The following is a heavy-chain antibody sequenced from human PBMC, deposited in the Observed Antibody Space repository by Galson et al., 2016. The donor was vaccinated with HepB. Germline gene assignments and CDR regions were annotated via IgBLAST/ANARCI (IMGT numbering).Heavy chain of an antibody. CDR1: GISFSTYW. CDR3: ARSRRERDSYGFAY. V-gene: IGHV3-7*03. D-gene: IGHD5-18*01. CDR2: IHKDGSEK. J-gene: IGHJ4*02. Sequence: LRLSCAASGISFSTYWMNWVRLAPGKGLQWVATIHKDGSEKYYLDSGKGRFSIPRADANNSVYLEMSSLRAEDTAVYFCARSRRERDSYGFAYWGQGTQVAVSS.